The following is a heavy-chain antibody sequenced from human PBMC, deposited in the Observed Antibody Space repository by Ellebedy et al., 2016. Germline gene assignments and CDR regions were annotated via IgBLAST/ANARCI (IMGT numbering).Heavy chain of an antibody. D-gene: IGHD3-22*01. V-gene: IGHV3-30*04. CDR2: ISYDGSIK. Sequence: GGSLRLXXATSGFTFSSYAMHWVRQAPGKGLEWVAVISYDGSIKNYADSVKARFTISRDNSKNTLYLKMNSLRPEDTAVYYCATSDSSGYPPGSYWGQGTLVTVSS. CDR3: ATSDSSGYPPGSY. J-gene: IGHJ4*02. CDR1: GFTFSSYA.